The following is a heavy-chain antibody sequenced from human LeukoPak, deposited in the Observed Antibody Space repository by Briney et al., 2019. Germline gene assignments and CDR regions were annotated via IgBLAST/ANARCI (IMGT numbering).Heavy chain of an antibody. CDR1: GFTFGDYA. J-gene: IGHJ4*02. CDR3: TRELLWFGEFDY. CDR2: IRSKAYGGTT. Sequence: GGSLRLSCTASGFTFGDYAMSWVRQAPGKGLEWVGFIRSKAYGGTTEYAASVKGRFTISRDDSKSIAYLQMNSLRTEDTAVYYCTRELLWFGEFDYWGQGTLVTVSS. V-gene: IGHV3-49*04. D-gene: IGHD3-10*01.